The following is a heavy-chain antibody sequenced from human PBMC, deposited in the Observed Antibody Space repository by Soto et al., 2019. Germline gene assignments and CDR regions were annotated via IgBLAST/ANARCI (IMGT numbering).Heavy chain of an antibody. Sequence: GGSLRLSCAASGFTFSSYAMSWVRQAPGKGLEWVSAISGSGGSTYYADSVKGRFTISRDNSKNTLYLQMNSLRAEDTAVYYCAKDPDDILTGPNWFDPWGQGTLVTVSS. CDR2: ISGSGGST. V-gene: IGHV3-23*01. CDR1: GFTFSSYA. J-gene: IGHJ5*02. D-gene: IGHD3-9*01. CDR3: AKDPDDILTGPNWFDP.